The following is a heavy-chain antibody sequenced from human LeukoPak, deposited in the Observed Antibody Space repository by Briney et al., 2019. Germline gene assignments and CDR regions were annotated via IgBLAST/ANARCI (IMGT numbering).Heavy chain of an antibody. Sequence: SETLSLTCAVYGGSFSGYYWSWIRQPPGKGLEWIGEINHSGSTNYNPSLKSRVTISVDTSKNQFSLRLSSVTAADTAVYYCARGVLWFGELLYSYYYYGMDVWGQGTTVTASS. CDR3: ARGVLWFGELLYSYYYYGMDV. CDR2: INHSGST. D-gene: IGHD3-10*01. CDR1: GGSFSGYY. V-gene: IGHV4-34*01. J-gene: IGHJ6*02.